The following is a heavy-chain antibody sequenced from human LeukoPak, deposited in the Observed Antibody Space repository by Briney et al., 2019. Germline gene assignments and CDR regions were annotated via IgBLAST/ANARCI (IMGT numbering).Heavy chain of an antibody. Sequence: LETLSLTCAVYGGSFSGCYWSWIRQPPGKGLEWIGEINHSGSTNYNPSLKSRVTISVDTSKNQFSLKLSSVTAADTAVYYCASGIVGAEGWGQGTLVTVSS. D-gene: IGHD1-26*01. CDR1: GGSFSGCY. J-gene: IGHJ4*02. CDR3: ASGIVGAEG. V-gene: IGHV4-34*01. CDR2: INHSGST.